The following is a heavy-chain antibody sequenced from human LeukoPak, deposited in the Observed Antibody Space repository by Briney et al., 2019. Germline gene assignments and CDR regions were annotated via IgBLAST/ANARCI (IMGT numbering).Heavy chain of an antibody. J-gene: IGHJ4*02. CDR2: ISGSGGGT. CDR1: GFTFSSIA. Sequence: GGSLRLPCAASGFTFSSIAMSWVRQAPDKGLEWVSTISGSGGGTYYADSVKGRFTISRDDSKNTLYLQMNSLGADDTAVYYCAKDLGRYRNNFFDYWGQGNLVTVSS. V-gene: IGHV3-23*01. CDR3: AKDLGRYRNNFFDY. D-gene: IGHD1-26*01.